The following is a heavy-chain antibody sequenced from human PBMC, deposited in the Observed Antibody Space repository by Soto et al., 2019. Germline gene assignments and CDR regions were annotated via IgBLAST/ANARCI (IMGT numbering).Heavy chain of an antibody. J-gene: IGHJ1*01. CDR3: ARRSGSYSEYFQH. CDR1: GYTFTSYA. Sequence: QVQLVQSGAXXXKPGASVXXXXXASGYTFTSYAMHWVRQAPGQRLEWMGWINAGNGNKKYSQKFQGRVTITRDTSASTAYMELSSLRSEDTAVYYCARRSGSYSEYFQHWGQGTLVTVSS. V-gene: IGHV1-3*01. D-gene: IGHD1-26*01. CDR2: INAGNGNK.